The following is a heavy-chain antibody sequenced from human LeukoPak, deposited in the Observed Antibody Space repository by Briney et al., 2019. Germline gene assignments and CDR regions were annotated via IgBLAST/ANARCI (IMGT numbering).Heavy chain of an antibody. V-gene: IGHV6-1*01. Sequence: SQTLSLTCAISEDSLSSDSAAGNWIRQSPSRGLEWLGRTYYSSKWYKDYAVSVKSRIPLNPDTSNNQFPLLLNSVTPEHTAVYYCARGWLGSGLDYWGQGTLVTVSS. CDR3: ARGWLGSGLDY. J-gene: IGHJ4*02. CDR1: EDSLSSDSAA. D-gene: IGHD6-19*01. CDR2: TYYSSKWYK.